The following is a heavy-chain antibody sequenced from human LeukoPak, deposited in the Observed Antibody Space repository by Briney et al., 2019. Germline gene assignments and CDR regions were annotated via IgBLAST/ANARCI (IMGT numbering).Heavy chain of an antibody. J-gene: IGHJ3*02. CDR1: GFTFSQYW. D-gene: IGHD6-19*01. CDR2: IKQDGHEN. CDR3: ARDSAVAVRAFDI. V-gene: IGHV3-7*01. Sequence: GGSLRLSCAASGFTFSQYWRSWVRQAPGKGLEWVANIKQDGHENYYADSVKGRFTISRDNSKNTLYLQMNSLRAEDTAVYYCARDSAVAVRAFDIWGQGTMVTVSS.